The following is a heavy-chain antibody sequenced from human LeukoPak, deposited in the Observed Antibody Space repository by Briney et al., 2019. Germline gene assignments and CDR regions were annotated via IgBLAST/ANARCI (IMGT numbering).Heavy chain of an antibody. Sequence: GGSLRLSCAASGFTVSSNYMSWVRQAPGKGLEWVSVIYSGGSTYYADSVKGRFTISRDNSKNTLYLQMNSLRAEDTAVYYCARESADYYDSSGYLDPWGQGTLVTVSS. V-gene: IGHV3-53*01. CDR1: GFTVSSNY. CDR3: ARESADYYDSSGYLDP. D-gene: IGHD3-22*01. CDR2: IYSGGST. J-gene: IGHJ5*02.